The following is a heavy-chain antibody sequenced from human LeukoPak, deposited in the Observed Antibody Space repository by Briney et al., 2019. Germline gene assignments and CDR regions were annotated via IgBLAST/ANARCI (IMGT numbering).Heavy chain of an antibody. D-gene: IGHD3-10*01. CDR3: ARGLGDTYGSGSYYSSPVDY. J-gene: IGHJ4*02. Sequence: PSETLSLTCTVSGGSISSYYWSWIRQPPGKGLEWIGYIYYSGSTNYNPSLKSRVTISVDTSKNQFSLKLSSVTAADTAVYYCARGLGDTYGSGSYYSSPVDYWGQGTLVTVSS. CDR1: GGSISSYY. CDR2: IYYSGST. V-gene: IGHV4-59*01.